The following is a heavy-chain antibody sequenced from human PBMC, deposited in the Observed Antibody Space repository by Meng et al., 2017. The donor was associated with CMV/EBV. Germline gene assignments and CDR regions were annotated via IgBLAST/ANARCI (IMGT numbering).Heavy chain of an antibody. CDR3: AREVVVITPYNWFDP. CDR1: GGSISSGSYY. J-gene: IGHJ5*02. D-gene: IGHD3-22*01. Sequence: QVQLQESRPRLVKPSQTLSLTCTVSGGSISSGSYYWSWIRQPAGKGLEWIGRIYTSGSTNYNPSLKSRVTISVDTSKNQFSLKLSSVTAADTAVYYCAREVVVITPYNWFDPWGQGTLVTVSS. CDR2: IYTSGST. V-gene: IGHV4-61*02.